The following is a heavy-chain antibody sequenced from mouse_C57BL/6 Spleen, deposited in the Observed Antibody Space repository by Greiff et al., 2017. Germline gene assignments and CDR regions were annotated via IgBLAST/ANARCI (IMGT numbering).Heavy chain of an antibody. V-gene: IGHV5-4*03. D-gene: IGHD2-4*01. CDR2: ISDGGSYT. CDR1: GFTFSSYA. Sequence: EVKVEESGGGLVKPGGSLKLSCAASGFTFSSYAMSWVRQTPEKRLEWVATISDGGSYTYYPDNVKGRFTISRDNAKNNLYLQMSHLKSEDTAMYYCANYDYDYFDYWGQGTTLTVSS. J-gene: IGHJ2*01. CDR3: ANYDYDYFDY.